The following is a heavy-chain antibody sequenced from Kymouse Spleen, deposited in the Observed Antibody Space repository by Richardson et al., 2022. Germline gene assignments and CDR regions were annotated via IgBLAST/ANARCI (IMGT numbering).Heavy chain of an antibody. CDR1: GFTFDDYA. V-gene: IGHV3-9*01. CDR2: ISWNSGSI. Sequence: EVQLVESGGGLVQPGRSLRLSCAASGFTFDDYAMHWVRQAPGKGLEWVSGISWNSGSIGYADSVKGRFTISRDNAKNSLYLQMNSLRAEDTALYYCAKDIGTNYYGSGSYYNFVYYYYGMDVWGQGTTVTVSS. J-gene: IGHJ6*02. D-gene: IGHD3-10*01. CDR3: AKDIGTNYYGSGSYYNFVYYYYGMDV.